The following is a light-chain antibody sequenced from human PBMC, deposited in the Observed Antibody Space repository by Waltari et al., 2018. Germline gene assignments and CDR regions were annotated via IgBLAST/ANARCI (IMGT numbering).Light chain of an antibody. Sequence: QSALTQSASVSGSPGQSITISCTGTSSDVGLYNFVSWYQQHPGKAPKLMIYDVIKRPSGVSNRFSGSKSGNTASLTISGLQAEDEADYYCCSYAGSSTVVFGGGTKLTVL. CDR2: DVI. V-gene: IGLV2-23*02. J-gene: IGLJ2*01. CDR3: CSYAGSSTVV. CDR1: SSDVGLYNF.